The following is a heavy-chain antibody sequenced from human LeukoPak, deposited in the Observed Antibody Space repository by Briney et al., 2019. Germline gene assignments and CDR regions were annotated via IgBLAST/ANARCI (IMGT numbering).Heavy chain of an antibody. J-gene: IGHJ4*02. CDR2: IIPMFGTA. Sequence: SVKVSCKASGGTFNSYAISWVRQAPGQGLERMGGIIPMFGTANYAQKFQGRVTITTDESTSTAYLELSSLRSEDTAVYYCARPDKLRLGELSAFDHWGQGTLVTVSS. D-gene: IGHD3-16*02. CDR3: ARPDKLRLGELSAFDH. CDR1: GGTFNSYA. V-gene: IGHV1-69*05.